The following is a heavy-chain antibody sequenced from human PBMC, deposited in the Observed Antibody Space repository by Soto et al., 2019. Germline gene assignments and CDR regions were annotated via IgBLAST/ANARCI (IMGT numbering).Heavy chain of an antibody. D-gene: IGHD6-13*01. V-gene: IGHV6-1*01. CDR1: GYSVASNSAA. Sequence: QTLSLTCAISGYSVASNSAAWNLIRQSPSRGLEWLGRTYYRSKWYNDYAVSVKSRITINPDTSKNQFSLQLNSVTPEDTAVYYCARDGAAGTKYYFDYWGQGTLVTVSS. CDR2: TYYRSKWYN. J-gene: IGHJ4*02. CDR3: ARDGAAGTKYYFDY.